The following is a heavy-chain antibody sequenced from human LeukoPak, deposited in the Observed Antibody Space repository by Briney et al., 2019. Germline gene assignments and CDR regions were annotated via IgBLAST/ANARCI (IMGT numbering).Heavy chain of an antibody. J-gene: IGHJ2*01. V-gene: IGHV4-30-4*01. CDR2: IYYSGST. Sequence: SETLSLTCTVSGGSISSGDYYWSWIRQPPGEGLEWIGYIYYSGSTYYNPSLKSRVTISVDTSKNQFSLKLSSVTAADTAVYYCARAGQDSRFYWYFDLWGRGTLVTVSS. CDR3: ARAGQDSRFYWYFDL. CDR1: GGSISSGDYY. D-gene: IGHD3-22*01.